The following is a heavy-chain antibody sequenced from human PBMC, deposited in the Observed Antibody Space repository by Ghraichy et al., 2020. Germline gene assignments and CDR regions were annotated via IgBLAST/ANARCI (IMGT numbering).Heavy chain of an antibody. Sequence: SETLSLTCAVYGGSFSGYYWSWIRQPPGKGLEWIGEINHSGSTNYNPSLKSRVTISVDTSKNQFSLKLSSVTAADTAVYYCASGFLRFLEWHGVARGGVMDVWGQGTTVTVSS. CDR1: GGSFSGYY. V-gene: IGHV4-34*01. CDR2: INHSGST. D-gene: IGHD3-3*01. CDR3: ASGFLRFLEWHGVARGGVMDV. J-gene: IGHJ6*02.